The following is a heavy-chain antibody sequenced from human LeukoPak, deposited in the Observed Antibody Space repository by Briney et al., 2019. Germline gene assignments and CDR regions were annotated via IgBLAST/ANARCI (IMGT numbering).Heavy chain of an antibody. CDR3: AREQAGYSSGWYFDL. V-gene: IGHV4-59*12. J-gene: IGHJ2*01. CDR2: IYYSGST. CDR1: GGSISSYY. Sequence: SETLSLTCTASGGSISSYYWSWIRQPPGKGLEWIGYIYYSGSTNYNPSLKSRVTISVDTSKNQFSLKLSSVTAADTAVYYCAREQAGYSSGWYFDLWGRGTLVTVSS. D-gene: IGHD6-25*01.